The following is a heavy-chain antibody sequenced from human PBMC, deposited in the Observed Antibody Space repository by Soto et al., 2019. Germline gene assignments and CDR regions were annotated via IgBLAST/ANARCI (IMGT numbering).Heavy chain of an antibody. CDR1: GGTLSSYE. V-gene: IGHV1-69*13. CDR2: IIPVFGTA. J-gene: IGHJ4*02. CDR3: AREGYEVGATAEAYYFDY. Sequence: GASVKVSCKASGGTLSSYEISWVRQAPGQGLEWMGGIIPVFGTANYAQKFQGRVTITADESTSTAYMELSSLRSEDTAVYYCAREGYEVGATAEAYYFDYWGQGTLVTVSS. D-gene: IGHD1-26*01.